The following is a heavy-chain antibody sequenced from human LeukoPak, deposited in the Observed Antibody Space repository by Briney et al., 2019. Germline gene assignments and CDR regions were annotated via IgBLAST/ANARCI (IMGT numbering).Heavy chain of an antibody. Sequence: GESLKISCKVSGYSFTSHWIGWVRQMPGKGLEWMGIIYPGDSDTRYSPSFQGQVTISADESISTAYLQWSSLKASDTAMYYCARHVENYDSSGYYYEGGFDIWGQGTMVTVSS. D-gene: IGHD3-22*01. CDR1: GYSFTSHW. V-gene: IGHV5-51*01. CDR3: ARHVENYDSSGYYYEGGFDI. J-gene: IGHJ3*02. CDR2: IYPGDSDT.